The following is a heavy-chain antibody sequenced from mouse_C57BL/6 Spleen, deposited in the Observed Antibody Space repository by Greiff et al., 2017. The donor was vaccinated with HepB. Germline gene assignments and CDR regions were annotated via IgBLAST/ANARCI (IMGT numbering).Heavy chain of an antibody. D-gene: IGHD4-1*02. V-gene: IGHV1-80*01. CDR2: IYPGDGDT. CDR3: ARSPTGTRDFDY. J-gene: IGHJ2*01. Sequence: QVHVKQSGAELVKPGASVKISCKASGYAFSSYWMNWVKQRPGKGLEWIGQIYPGDGDTNYNGKFKGKATLTADKSSSTAYMQLSSLTSEDSAVYFCARSPTGTRDFDYWGQGTTLTVSS. CDR1: GYAFSSYW.